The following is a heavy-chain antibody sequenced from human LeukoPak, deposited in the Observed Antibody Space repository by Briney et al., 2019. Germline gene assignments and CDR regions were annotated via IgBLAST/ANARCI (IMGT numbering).Heavy chain of an antibody. D-gene: IGHD2-21*02. Sequence: GGSLRLSCVASRFTLSNYWMSWVRQAPGKGLEWVANINQDGSKKVYADSMKGRFTISRDNAKESLYLQLNSLRADDTAVYYCAKWGPHCVGDYCPALDSWGQGTLVTVSS. V-gene: IGHV3-7*01. J-gene: IGHJ4*02. CDR3: AKWGPHCVGDYCPALDS. CDR1: RFTLSNYW. CDR2: INQDGSKK.